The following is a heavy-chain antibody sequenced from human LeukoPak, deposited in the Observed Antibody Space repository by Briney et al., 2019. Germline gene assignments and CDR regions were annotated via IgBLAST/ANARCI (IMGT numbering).Heavy chain of an antibody. CDR1: GFXFSSYW. V-gene: IGHV3-74*01. CDR3: ARGGWGTAIDY. J-gene: IGHJ4*02. D-gene: IGHD1-7*01. Sequence: GGSLRLSCAASGFXFSSYWIHWVRQAPGKGLVWVSYISGDGSSTTYADSVKGRFTISRDNAKNTLDLQMSSLRAEDTAVYYCARGGWGTAIDYWAQGTLVTVSS. CDR2: ISGDGSST.